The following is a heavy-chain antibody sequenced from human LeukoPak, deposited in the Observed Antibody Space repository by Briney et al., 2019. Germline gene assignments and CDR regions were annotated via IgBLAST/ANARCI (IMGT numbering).Heavy chain of an antibody. J-gene: IGHJ3*02. Sequence: ASVKVACKASGYTFTSSGISWVRQAPGQGLEWMGWISAFNGNTNYAQKLQGRVTMTTDTSTTTAYMELRSLRSDGTAVYYCARATNWNYAFDIWGQGTMVTVSS. CDR2: ISAFNGNT. CDR3: ARATNWNYAFDI. D-gene: IGHD1-7*01. V-gene: IGHV1-18*01. CDR1: GYTFTSSG.